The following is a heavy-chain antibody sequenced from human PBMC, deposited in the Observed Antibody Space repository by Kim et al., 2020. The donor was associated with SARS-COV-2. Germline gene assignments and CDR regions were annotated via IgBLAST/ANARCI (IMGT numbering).Heavy chain of an antibody. CDR1: GFTFSSYG. CDR3: AKEPILLWFGELYFDY. J-gene: IGHJ4*02. V-gene: IGHV3-30*18. CDR2: ISYDGSNK. Sequence: GGSLRLSCAASGFTFSSYGMHWVRQAPGKGLEWVAVISYDGSNKYYADSVKGRFTISRDNSKNTLYLQMNSLRAEDTAVYYCAKEPILLWFGELYFDYWGQGTLVTVSS. D-gene: IGHD3-10*01.